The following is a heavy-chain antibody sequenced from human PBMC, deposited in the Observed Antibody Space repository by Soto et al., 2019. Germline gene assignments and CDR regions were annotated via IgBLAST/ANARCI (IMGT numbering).Heavy chain of an antibody. Sequence: TSETMSLTCTVAGGSISSGYYYWSWIRQPPGKGLEWIGYIYYSGSTYYNPSLKSRVTISVDTSKNQFSLKLSSVTAADTAVYYCARAHGGYDFWSGYTNYYYYGMDVWGQGTTVTVSS. CDR2: IYYSGST. D-gene: IGHD3-3*01. CDR3: ARAHGGYDFWSGYTNYYYYGMDV. J-gene: IGHJ6*02. CDR1: GGSISSGYYY. V-gene: IGHV4-30-4*01.